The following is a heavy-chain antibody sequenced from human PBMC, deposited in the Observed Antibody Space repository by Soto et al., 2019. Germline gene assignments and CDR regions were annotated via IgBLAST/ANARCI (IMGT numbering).Heavy chain of an antibody. CDR3: ARRIVVVPATTYYYGMDV. V-gene: IGHV5-10-1*01. Sequence: GESLKISCKGSGYSFTSYWISWVRQMPGKXLEWMGRIDPSDSYTNYSPSFQGHVTISADKSISTAYLQWSSLKASDTAMYYCARRIVVVPATTYYYGMDVWGQGTTVTVSS. CDR2: IDPSDSYT. J-gene: IGHJ6*02. D-gene: IGHD2-2*01. CDR1: GYSFTSYW.